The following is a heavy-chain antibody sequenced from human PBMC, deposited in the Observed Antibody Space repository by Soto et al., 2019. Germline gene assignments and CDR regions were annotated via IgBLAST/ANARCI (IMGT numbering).Heavy chain of an antibody. Sequence: SVKVSCKASGGTFSSYAISWVRQAPGQGLEWMGGIIPIFGTANYAQKFQGRVTITADESTSTAYMELSSLRSEDTAVYYCARDGGVKREYYYYYYGMDVWGQGTTVTVSS. CDR1: GGTFSSYA. V-gene: IGHV1-69*13. CDR2: IIPIFGTA. J-gene: IGHJ6*02. CDR3: ARDGGVKREYYYYYYGMDV. D-gene: IGHD6-25*01.